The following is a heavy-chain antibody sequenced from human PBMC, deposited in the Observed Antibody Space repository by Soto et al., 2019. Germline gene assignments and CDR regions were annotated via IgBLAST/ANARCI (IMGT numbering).Heavy chain of an antibody. CDR3: TSTYYYGSGSYLPFDY. J-gene: IGHJ4*02. CDR1: GYTFTSYG. Sequence: QVQLVQSGAEVKKPGASVKVSCKASGYTFTSYGISWVRQAPGQGLEWMGWISAYNGNTNYAQKLQGRVTMTTDTSTSTAYIELRSLRSDDTAVYYCTSTYYYGSGSYLPFDYWGQGTLVTVSS. D-gene: IGHD3-10*01. V-gene: IGHV1-18*01. CDR2: ISAYNGNT.